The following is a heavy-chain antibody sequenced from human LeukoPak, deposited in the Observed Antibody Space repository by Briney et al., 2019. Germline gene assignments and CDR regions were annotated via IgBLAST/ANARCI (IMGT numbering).Heavy chain of an antibody. CDR1: GGTFSSYA. V-gene: IGHV1-69*05. CDR3: AVGALSYGLEGQSD. CDR2: IIPIFGTA. Sequence: SVKVSCKASGGTFSSYAISWVRQAPGQGLEWVGRIIPIFGTANYAQKFQGRVTITTDESTSTAYMELSSLRSEDAAVYYCAVGALSYGLEGQSDWGQGTLVTVSS. J-gene: IGHJ4*02. D-gene: IGHD5-18*01.